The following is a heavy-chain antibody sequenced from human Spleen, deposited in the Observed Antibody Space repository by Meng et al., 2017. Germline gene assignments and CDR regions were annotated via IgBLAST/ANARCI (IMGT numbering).Heavy chain of an antibody. D-gene: IGHD4-23*01. J-gene: IGHJ3*02. Sequence: SETLSLTCAVYGGSFSGYYWSWIRQPPGKGLEWIGEINRSGSSNYNPSLKSRVTLSVDTSKNQFSLKLSSVTAADTAVYYCARGSTVVAHAFDIWGQGTLVTVSS. CDR3: ARGSTVVAHAFDI. CDR2: INRSGSS. CDR1: GGSFSGYY. V-gene: IGHV4-34*01.